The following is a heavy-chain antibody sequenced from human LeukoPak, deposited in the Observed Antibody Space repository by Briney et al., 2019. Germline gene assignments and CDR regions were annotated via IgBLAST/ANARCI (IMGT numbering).Heavy chain of an antibody. D-gene: IGHD2-15*01. CDR1: GGSLSGYY. CDR3: VRGHTLLDY. Sequence: SETLSLTCAVYGGSLSGYYWTWIRQPPGKGLEWIGEINHSGGTNYKSSLKSRVSISVDTSKNQFSLKLSSVTAADTAVYYCVRGHTLLDYWGQGTLVTVSS. V-gene: IGHV4-34*01. J-gene: IGHJ4*02. CDR2: INHSGGT.